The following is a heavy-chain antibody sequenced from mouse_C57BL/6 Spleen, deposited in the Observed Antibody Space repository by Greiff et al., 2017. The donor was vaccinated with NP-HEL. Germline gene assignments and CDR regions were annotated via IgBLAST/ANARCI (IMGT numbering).Heavy chain of an antibody. D-gene: IGHD1-1*01. CDR2: ISGGGGNT. CDR1: GFTFSSYT. J-gene: IGHJ2*01. Sequence: DVMLVESGGGLVKPGGSLKLSCAASGFTFSSYTMSWVRQTPEKRLEWVATISGGGGNTYYPARVTGRFTISRDKDKNTLYLQMRSLRSEDTALYYCARHNYGSSYWYFDYWGQGTTLTVSS. CDR3: ARHNYGSSYWYFDY. V-gene: IGHV5-9*01.